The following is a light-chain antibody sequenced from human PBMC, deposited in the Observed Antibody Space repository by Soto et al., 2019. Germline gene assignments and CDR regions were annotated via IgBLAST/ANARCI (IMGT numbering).Light chain of an antibody. J-gene: IGKJ1*01. CDR2: KAS. Sequence: DIQMTQSPSTLSASVGDRVTITCRASQSISIWLAWYQQKPGKAPKILIYKASSLESGVPSRFRGSGSGTEFTLTISSLKTDDFATYYCQQYSTYTPRTFGHGTKVDIK. V-gene: IGKV1-5*03. CDR3: QQYSTYTPRT. CDR1: QSISIW.